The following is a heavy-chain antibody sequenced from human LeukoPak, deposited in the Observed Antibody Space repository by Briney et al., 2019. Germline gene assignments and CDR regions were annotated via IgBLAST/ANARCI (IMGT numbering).Heavy chain of an antibody. CDR3: AREGNYDFWSGSYYYGMDV. Sequence: ASVKVSCKASGYTFTSYGISWVRQAPGQGLEWMGWISAYNGNTNYAQKLQGRVTMTTDTSTSTAYMELRSLRSDDTAVYYCAREGNYDFWSGSYYYGMDVWGQGTTVTVSS. V-gene: IGHV1-18*01. CDR2: ISAYNGNT. J-gene: IGHJ6*02. D-gene: IGHD3-3*01. CDR1: GYTFTSYG.